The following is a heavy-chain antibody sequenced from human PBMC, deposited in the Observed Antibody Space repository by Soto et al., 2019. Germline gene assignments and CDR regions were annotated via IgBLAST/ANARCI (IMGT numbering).Heavy chain of an antibody. V-gene: IGHV1-46*03. CDR2: INPSGGST. D-gene: IGHD2-2*01. Sequence: GASVKVSCKASGYTFTSYYMHWVRQAPGQGLEWMGIINPSGGSTSYAQKFQGRVTMTRDTSTSTVYMELSSLRSEDTAVYYCARYPIVSYDCSSTSCYPTAGWFDPWGQGTLVTVSS. CDR1: GYTFTSYY. CDR3: ARYPIVSYDCSSTSCYPTAGWFDP. J-gene: IGHJ5*02.